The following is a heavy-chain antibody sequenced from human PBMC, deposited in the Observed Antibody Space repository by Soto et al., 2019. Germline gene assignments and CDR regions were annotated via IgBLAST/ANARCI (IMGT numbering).Heavy chain of an antibody. CDR1: GFTFSSYG. J-gene: IGHJ4*02. D-gene: IGHD2-21*02. V-gene: IGHV3-30*18. CDR3: AKYFVHIVVVTAPRGVVDY. Sequence: QVQLVESGGGVVQPGRSLRLSCAASGFTFSSYGMHWVRQAPGKGLEWVAVISYDGSNKYYADSVKGRFTISRDNSKNPLYLKMNSLIAEDKAVYYCAKYFVHIVVVTAPRGVVDYWCQGTLDTVSS. CDR2: ISYDGSNK.